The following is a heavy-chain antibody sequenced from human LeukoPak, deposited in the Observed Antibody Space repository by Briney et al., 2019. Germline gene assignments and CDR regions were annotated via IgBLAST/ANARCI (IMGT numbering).Heavy chain of an antibody. D-gene: IGHD2-15*01. Sequence: SQTLSLTCTVSGGSISSGSYYWNWIRQPAGEGLEWIGRIYTSGSTNYNPSLKSRVTISVDTSKNQFSLKLSSVTAADTAVYYCATHSWWGADAFDIWGQGTMVTVSS. CDR1: GGSISSGSYY. J-gene: IGHJ3*02. CDR3: ATHSWWGADAFDI. CDR2: IYTSGST. V-gene: IGHV4-61*02.